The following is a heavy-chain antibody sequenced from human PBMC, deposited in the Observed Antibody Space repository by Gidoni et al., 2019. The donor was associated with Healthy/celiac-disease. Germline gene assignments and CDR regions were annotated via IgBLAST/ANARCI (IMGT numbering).Heavy chain of an antibody. CDR3: TTDYDSHYFDY. CDR2: IKSKTDGGTT. D-gene: IGHD3-22*01. V-gene: IGHV3-15*01. CDR1: GFTFINAW. J-gene: IGHJ4*02. Sequence: EVQLVESGGGLVKPGGSLRLSCAASGFTFINAWMSWGRQAPGKGLEWVGRIKSKTDGGTTDYAAPVKGRFTISRDDSKNTLYLQMNSLKTEDTAVYYCTTDYDSHYFDYWGQGTLVTVSS.